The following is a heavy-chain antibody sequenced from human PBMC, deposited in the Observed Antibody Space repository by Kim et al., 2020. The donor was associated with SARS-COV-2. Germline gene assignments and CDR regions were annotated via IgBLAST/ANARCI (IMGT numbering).Heavy chain of an antibody. D-gene: IGHD6-19*01. CDR2: INYSGST. V-gene: IGHV4-59*01. CDR3: ARERHIAVAGGSFDY. J-gene: IGHJ4*02. CDR1: GGSISSYY. Sequence: SETLSLTCTVSGGSISSYYWSWIRQPPGKGLEWIGYINYSGSTNYNPSLKSRVTISVDTSKNQFPLKLSTVTAADTAVYYCARERHIAVAGGSFDYWGQG.